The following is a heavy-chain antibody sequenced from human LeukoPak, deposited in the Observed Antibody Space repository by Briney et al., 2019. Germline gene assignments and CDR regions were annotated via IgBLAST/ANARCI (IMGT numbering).Heavy chain of an antibody. D-gene: IGHD4-17*01. CDR3: ARNQDYGVYNSVGAFDI. CDR2: ITSSSSSI. Sequence: GGSLRPSCAASAFTFSTYNINWVRQAPGKGLEWVSYITSSSSSIYYADSVKGRFTISRDNSKNTLYLQMNSLRAEDTAVYYCARNQDYGVYNSVGAFDIWGQGTMVTVSS. J-gene: IGHJ3*02. V-gene: IGHV3-48*01. CDR1: AFTFSTYN.